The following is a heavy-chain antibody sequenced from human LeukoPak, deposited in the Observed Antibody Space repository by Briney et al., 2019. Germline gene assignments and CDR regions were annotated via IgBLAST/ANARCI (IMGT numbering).Heavy chain of an antibody. V-gene: IGHV3-30*18. D-gene: IGHD1-1*01. J-gene: IGHJ4*02. CDR1: GITFSSYG. CDR3: AKAETMTQRGYFDY. CDR2: ISYDGSNK. Sequence: GGSLRLSCAASGITFSSYGMHWVRQAPGKGLEWVAVISYDGSNKYYADSVKGRFTISRDSSKNTLYLQMNSLRAEDTAVYYCAKAETMTQRGYFDYWGQGALVTVSS.